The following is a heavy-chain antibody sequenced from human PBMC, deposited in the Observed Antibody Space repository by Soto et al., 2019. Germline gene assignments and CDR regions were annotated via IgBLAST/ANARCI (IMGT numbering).Heavy chain of an antibody. V-gene: IGHV4-39*01. CDR1: GGSVSSGGYY. J-gene: IGHJ4*02. D-gene: IGHD2-15*01. CDR2: IYYSGST. CDR3: ARHRSRIFYFEY. Sequence: SETLSLTCTVSGGSVSSGGYYWSWIRQHPGKGLEWIGSIYYSGSTYYNPSLKSRVTISLDTSKNQFSLKLSSVTAADTAVYYCARHRSRIFYFEYWGQGTLVTVSS.